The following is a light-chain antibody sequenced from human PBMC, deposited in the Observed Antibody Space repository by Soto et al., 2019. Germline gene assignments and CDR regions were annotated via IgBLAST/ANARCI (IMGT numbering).Light chain of an antibody. Sequence: QSALAQPASVSGSPGQSITISCTGSSSDIGAYNYVSWFQQYPGKAPKLIISEVSNRPSGVSNRFSGSKSGTAASLTISGLQTEDEADYFCFSFTTDWTHVCGTGTKVTV. J-gene: IGLJ1*01. CDR1: SSDIGAYNY. V-gene: IGLV2-14*01. CDR3: FSFTTDWTHV. CDR2: EVS.